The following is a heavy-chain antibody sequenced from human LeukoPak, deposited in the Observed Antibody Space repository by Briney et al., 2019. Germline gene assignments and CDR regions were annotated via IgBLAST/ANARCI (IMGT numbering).Heavy chain of an antibody. CDR2: INRSGST. V-gene: IGHV4-34*01. CDR1: GGSFNGYY. J-gene: IGHJ4*02. Sequence: SETLSLTCAVYGGSFNGYYWSWIRQPPGKGLEWIGEINRSGSTNYNPSLKSRVTISVDTSKNQFSLKLSSVTAADTAVYYCATYHFRGDTHYFDYWGQGILVTVSS. CDR3: ATYHFRGDTHYFDY. D-gene: IGHD3-10*02.